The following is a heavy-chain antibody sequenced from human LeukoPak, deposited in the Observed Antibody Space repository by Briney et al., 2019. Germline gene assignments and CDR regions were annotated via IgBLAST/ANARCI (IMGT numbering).Heavy chain of an antibody. V-gene: IGHV3-15*01. J-gene: IGHJ4*02. Sequence: GGSLRLSCAASGFTFSNAWMTWVRQAPGKGLEWVGRIKSKYDGETIDYAAPVKGRFTISRDDSKNTLYQQMNSLKTEDTAVYYCTTDLFGAIAPYWGQGTLVTVSS. D-gene: IGHD3-16*02. CDR2: IKSKYDGETI. CDR1: GFTFSNAW. CDR3: TTDLFGAIAPY.